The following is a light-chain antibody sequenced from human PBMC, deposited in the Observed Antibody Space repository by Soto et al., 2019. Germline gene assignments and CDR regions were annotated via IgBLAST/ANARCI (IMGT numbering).Light chain of an antibody. V-gene: IGKV3-20*01. CDR3: QQYVSIPLT. CDR1: QSVGTY. Sequence: EIVLTQSPGTLSLSPGERATLSCRASQSVGTYLAWYQQKPGQAPRLLMYGASSRATGIPDRFSGSGSGTDFTLTISRLEPEDLAVYYCQQYVSIPLTFGGGTKVDSK. J-gene: IGKJ4*01. CDR2: GAS.